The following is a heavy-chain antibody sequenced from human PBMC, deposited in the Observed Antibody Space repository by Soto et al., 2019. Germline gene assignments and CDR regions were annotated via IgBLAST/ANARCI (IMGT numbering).Heavy chain of an antibody. CDR2: VYYSGST. CDR1: GGSMSSYY. D-gene: IGHD5-12*01. Sequence: SETLSLTCTVSGGSMSSYYWSWIRQPPGKGLEWIANVYYSGSTNYNPSLKSRVIISVDTSKNQFSLKLTSVTAADTAVYYCAREKRSGYDFCNGHNWFDPWGQGTLVTVSS. V-gene: IGHV4-59*01. J-gene: IGHJ5*02. CDR3: AREKRSGYDFCNGHNWFDP.